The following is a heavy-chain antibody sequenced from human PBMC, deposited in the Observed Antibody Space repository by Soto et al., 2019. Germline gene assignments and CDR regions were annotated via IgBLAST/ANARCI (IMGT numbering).Heavy chain of an antibody. J-gene: IGHJ6*02. D-gene: IGHD3-3*01. CDR1: GYTFTSYG. CDR3: ARDQHITIFGVVIMGNYYYYGMDV. Sequence: GASVKVSCKASGYTFTSYGISWVRQAPGQGLEWMGWISAYNGNTNYAQKLQGRVTMTTDTSTSTAYMELRSLRSDDTAVYYCARDQHITIFGVVIMGNYYYYGMDVWGQGTTVTVSS. V-gene: IGHV1-18*01. CDR2: ISAYNGNT.